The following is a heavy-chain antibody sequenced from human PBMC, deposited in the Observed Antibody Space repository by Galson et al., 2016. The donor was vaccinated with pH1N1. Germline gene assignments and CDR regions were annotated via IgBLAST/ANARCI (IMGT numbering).Heavy chain of an antibody. CDR1: GFTFSNHG. CDR2: INTKTGNP. Sequence: SVKVSCKASGFTFSNHGINWVRQAPEQGLEWMGWINTKTGNPTYAQGFTGRFVFSLDTSVNTAYLQINSLKADDTAVYYCARETPSPSPTVLRYFDWSRGLSAFDMWGRGTLVTVSS. J-gene: IGHJ3*02. V-gene: IGHV7-4-1*02. CDR3: ARETPSPSPTVLRYFDWSRGLSAFDM. D-gene: IGHD3-9*01.